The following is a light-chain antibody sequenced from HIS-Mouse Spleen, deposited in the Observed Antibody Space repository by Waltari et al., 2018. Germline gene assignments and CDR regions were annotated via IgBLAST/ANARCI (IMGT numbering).Light chain of an antibody. V-gene: IGLV3-21*02. J-gene: IGLJ1*01. CDR1: NIGSKS. Sequence: SYVLTQPPSVSVAPGQTARITCGGNNIGSKSVHWYQQKPGQAPVLVVYDDSDRPSGIPERFSGSNSGNTATLTISRVEAGDEADYYCCSYAGSYTGVFGTGTKVTVL. CDR2: DDS. CDR3: CSYAGSYTGV.